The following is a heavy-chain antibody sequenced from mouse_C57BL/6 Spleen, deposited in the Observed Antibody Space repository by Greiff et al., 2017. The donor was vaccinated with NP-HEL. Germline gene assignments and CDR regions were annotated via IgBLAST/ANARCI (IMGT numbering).Heavy chain of an antibody. CDR1: GHTLTSYW. D-gene: IGHD2-1*01. J-gene: IGHJ4*01. Sequence: QVQPKQPGAELVKPGALVKMFCKAFGHTLTSYWITRVKQRPGQGLEWIGDIYPGSGSTNYNEKFKSKATMTVDTSSSPAYMQLSSLKSENSAVHDGARGGPIYYGNFCAMDYWGQGTSVTVSS. CDR3: ARGGPIYYGNFCAMDY. CDR2: IYPGSGST. V-gene: IGHV1-55*01.